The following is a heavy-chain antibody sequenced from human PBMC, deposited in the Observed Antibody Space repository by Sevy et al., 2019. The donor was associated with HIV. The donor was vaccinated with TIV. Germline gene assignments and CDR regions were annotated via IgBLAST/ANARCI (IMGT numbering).Heavy chain of an antibody. CDR2: ISHDGSLK. CDR3: AKGSRATHSAFDF. J-gene: IGHJ3*01. V-gene: IGHV3-30*18. CDR1: GFIFTNYG. D-gene: IGHD1-26*01. Sequence: GESLKISCAASGFIFTNYGMHWVRQAPGKGPEWVAVISHDGSLKYYADSVRGRVTISRDSSKNTVSLQMNSLRFEDTAVYYCAKGSRATHSAFDFWGQGTMVTVSS.